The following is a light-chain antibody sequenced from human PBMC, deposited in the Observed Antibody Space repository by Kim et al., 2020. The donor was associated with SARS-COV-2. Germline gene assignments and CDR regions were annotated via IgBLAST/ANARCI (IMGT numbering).Light chain of an antibody. CDR2: VNSDGSH. Sequence: SVKFPCPMSSEHIHSASAWHQQHPEKGRWVLMKVNSDGSHSKGAGIPDRFSGSTSGAERYLTISSLQSEDEADYYCQTWGTGMVVFGGGTQLTVL. CDR1: SEHIHSA. V-gene: IGLV4-69*02. CDR3: QTWGTGMVV. J-gene: IGLJ3*02.